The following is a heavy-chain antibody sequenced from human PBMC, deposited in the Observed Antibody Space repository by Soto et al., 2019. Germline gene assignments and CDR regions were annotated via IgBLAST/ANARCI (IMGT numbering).Heavy chain of an antibody. Sequence: HGESLKISCKGSGYSFTSYWIAWVRQMPGKGLEWMGIIYPADSDTRYSPSFQGQVTISADKSISTAYLQWSSLQASDTAMYYCATVATRRYSYYMDVWGTGTTVTVSS. J-gene: IGHJ6*03. D-gene: IGHD4-17*01. CDR3: ATVATRRYSYYMDV. CDR2: IYPADSDT. V-gene: IGHV5-51*01. CDR1: GYSFTSYW.